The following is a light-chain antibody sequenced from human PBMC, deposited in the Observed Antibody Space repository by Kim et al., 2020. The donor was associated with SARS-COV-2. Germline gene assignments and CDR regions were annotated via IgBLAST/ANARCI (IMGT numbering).Light chain of an antibody. J-gene: IGKJ5*01. Sequence: LSPGERATLSCRDSQTINNNYLAWYQQKPGQAPRLLIYGASSRATGIPDRFSGSGSGTDFTLTISRLEPEDFAVYHCQQYSNSIIFGQGTRLEIK. CDR1: QTINNNY. CDR3: QQYSNSII. CDR2: GAS. V-gene: IGKV3-20*01.